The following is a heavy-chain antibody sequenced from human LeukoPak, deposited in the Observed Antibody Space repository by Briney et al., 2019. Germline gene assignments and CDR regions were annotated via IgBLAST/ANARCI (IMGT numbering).Heavy chain of an antibody. V-gene: IGHV3-7*04. CDR3: ARADDYGDYRFDY. CDR2: IKQDGSEK. J-gene: IGHJ4*02. D-gene: IGHD4-17*01. Sequence: GGSLRLSCAASGFTFSSYWMSWVRQAPGKGLEWVANIKQDGSEKYYVDSVKGRFTISRDNAKNSLYLQMNSLRAEDTAVYYCARADDYGDYRFDYWGQGTLVTVSS. CDR1: GFTFSSYW.